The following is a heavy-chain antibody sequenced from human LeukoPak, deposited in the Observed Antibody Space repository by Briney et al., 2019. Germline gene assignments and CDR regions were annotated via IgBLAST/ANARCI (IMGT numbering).Heavy chain of an antibody. D-gene: IGHD7-27*01. Sequence: PGGSLRLSCAASGFTFSDYYMSWVRQAPGKGLEWVGRIKSKTDGGTTDYAAPVKGRFTISRDDSKNTLYLQMNSLKTEDTAVYYCTTDPGDSPDVWGKGTTVTISS. CDR1: GFTFSDYY. J-gene: IGHJ6*04. CDR2: IKSKTDGGTT. CDR3: TTDPGDSPDV. V-gene: IGHV3-15*01.